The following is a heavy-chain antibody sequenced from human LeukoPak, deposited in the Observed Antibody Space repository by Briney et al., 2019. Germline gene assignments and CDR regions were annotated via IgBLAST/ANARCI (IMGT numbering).Heavy chain of an antibody. J-gene: IGHJ4*02. Sequence: SVKVSCKASGYTFTGYYMHWVRQAPGQGLEWMGWINPNSGGTNYAQKFQGRVTMTRDTSISTAYMELSRLRSDDTAVYYCARRVAAGGTCMGYWGQGTLVTVSS. V-gene: IGHV1-2*02. D-gene: IGHD6-13*01. CDR3: ARRVAAGGTCMGY. CDR1: GYTFTGYY. CDR2: INPNSGGT.